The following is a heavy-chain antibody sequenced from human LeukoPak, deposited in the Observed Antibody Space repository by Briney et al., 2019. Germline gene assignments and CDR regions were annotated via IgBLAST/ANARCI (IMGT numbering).Heavy chain of an antibody. Sequence: GGSLRLSCAASGFTFSDYYMSWIRQAPGKGLEWVSYISSSGSTIYYADSVKGRFTISRDNAKNSLYLQMDSLRAEDTAVYYCAGYSSSSWYHYYYYYMDVWGKGTTVTISS. J-gene: IGHJ6*03. CDR2: ISSSGSTI. D-gene: IGHD6-13*01. CDR1: GFTFSDYY. V-gene: IGHV3-11*04. CDR3: AGYSSSSWYHYYYYYMDV.